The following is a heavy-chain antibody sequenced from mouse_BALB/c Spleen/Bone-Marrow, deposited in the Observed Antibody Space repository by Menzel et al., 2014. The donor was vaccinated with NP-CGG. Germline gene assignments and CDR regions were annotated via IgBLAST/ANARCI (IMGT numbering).Heavy chain of an antibody. J-gene: IGHJ4*01. CDR3: ARGGHDSSLDY. CDR2: IDTSDSYI. V-gene: IGHV1-69*01. Sequence: VQGVESGAEFVMPGASVKMSCKASGYTFTDKWMHWVKQRPGQGLEWIGAIDTSDSYINYNQKFKGKASLTVDASSSTAYMHLSSLTSDDSAVYYCARGGHDSSLDYWGQGTSVIVSS. CDR1: GYTFTDKW. D-gene: IGHD2-4*01.